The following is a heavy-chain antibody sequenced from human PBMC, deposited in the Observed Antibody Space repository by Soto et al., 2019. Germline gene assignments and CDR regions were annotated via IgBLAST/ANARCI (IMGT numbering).Heavy chain of an antibody. CDR3: AILRGLRKF. D-gene: IGHD4-17*01. Sequence: EVQLLESGGGLVQPGGSLRLSCAASGFTFSTHTMSWVRQASGKGLEWVSAIGASGESTYYADSVKGRFTISRDNSKNTVSLQMNSLRAEDTAVYYCAILRGLRKFWGQGNLVAVSS. CDR1: GFTFSTHT. CDR2: IGASGEST. J-gene: IGHJ4*02. V-gene: IGHV3-23*01.